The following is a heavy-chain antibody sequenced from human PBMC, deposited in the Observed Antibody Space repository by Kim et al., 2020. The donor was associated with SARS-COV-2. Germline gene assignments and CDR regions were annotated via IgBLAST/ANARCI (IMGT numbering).Heavy chain of an antibody. CDR1: GGSISSYY. J-gene: IGHJ4*02. V-gene: IGHV4-59*08. CDR3: ARGQAVAGPTGYFDY. D-gene: IGHD6-19*01. CDR2: IYYSGST. Sequence: SETLSLTCTVSGGSISSYYWSWIRQPPGKGLEWIGYIYYSGSTNYNPSLKSRVTISVDTSKNQFSLKLSSVTAADTAVYYCARGQAVAGPTGYFDYWGQGTLVTVSS.